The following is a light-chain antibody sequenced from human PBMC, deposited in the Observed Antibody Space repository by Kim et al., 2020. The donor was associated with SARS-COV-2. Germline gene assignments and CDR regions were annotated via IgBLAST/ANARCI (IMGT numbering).Light chain of an antibody. CDR2: EDN. V-gene: IGLV6-57*03. Sequence: KTVTMSGTRSSGSIASNYVQWYQQRPGSAPTTVIYEDNKRPSGVPDRFSGSIDSSSNSASLTISGLKTEDEADYYCQSYDSSNTWVFGGGTQLTVL. J-gene: IGLJ3*02. CDR3: QSYDSSNTWV. CDR1: SGSIASNY.